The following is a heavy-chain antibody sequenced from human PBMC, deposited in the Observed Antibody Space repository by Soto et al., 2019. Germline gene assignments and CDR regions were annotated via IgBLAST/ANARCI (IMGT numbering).Heavy chain of an antibody. CDR3: ARGSVYYYYYGMDV. J-gene: IGHJ6*02. Sequence: EVQLVESGGGVVRPGGSLRLSCAASGFTFDEYGMSWVRQAPGKGLEWVSGINWNGDSTGYADSVKGRFTISRDNAKNSLYLQMDSLRAEDTALYYCARGSVYYYYYGMDVWGQGTMVTVSS. CDR2: INWNGDST. CDR1: GFTFDEYG. V-gene: IGHV3-20*04. D-gene: IGHD1-26*01.